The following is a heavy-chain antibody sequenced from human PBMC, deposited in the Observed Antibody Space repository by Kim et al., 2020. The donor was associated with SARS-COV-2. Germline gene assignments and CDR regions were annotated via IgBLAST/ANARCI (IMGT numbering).Heavy chain of an antibody. CDR3: ARGRSGWYGGYFDY. D-gene: IGHD6-19*01. J-gene: IGHJ4*02. CDR1: GGSFSGYY. CDR2: INHSGST. Sequence: SETLSLTCAVYGGSFSGYYWSWIRQPPGKGLEWIGEINHSGSTNYNPSLKSRVTISVDTSKNQFSLKLSSVTAADTAVYYCARGRSGWYGGYFDYWGQGT. V-gene: IGHV4-34*01.